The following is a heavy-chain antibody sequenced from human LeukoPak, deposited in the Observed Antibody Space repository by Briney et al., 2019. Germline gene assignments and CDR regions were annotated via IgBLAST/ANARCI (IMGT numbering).Heavy chain of an antibody. J-gene: IGHJ4*02. CDR1: GFTFSSYA. D-gene: IGHD6-19*01. V-gene: IGHV3-30-3*01. Sequence: GGSLRLSCAASGFTFSSYAMHWVRQAPGKGLEWVAVISYDGSNKHYADSVKGRFTISRDNSKNTPYLQMNSLRAEDTAVYYCARGSGSGWYWGYYFDYWGQGTLVTVSS. CDR2: ISYDGSNK. CDR3: ARGSGSGWYWGYYFDY.